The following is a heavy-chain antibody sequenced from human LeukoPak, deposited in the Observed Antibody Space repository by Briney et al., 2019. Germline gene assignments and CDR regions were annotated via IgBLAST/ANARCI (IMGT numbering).Heavy chain of an antibody. CDR1: GYTFTGYY. V-gene: IGHV1-2*02. CDR3: ARGDLITVVRVANYYYYYMDV. J-gene: IGHJ6*03. D-gene: IGHD3-10*01. CDR2: INPNSGGT. Sequence: ASVKVSCKASGYTFTGYYMHWVRQAPGQGLEWMGWINPNSGGTNYAQKFQGRVTMTRDTSIITAHMELSRLRSDDTAVYYCARGDLITVVRVANYYYYYMDVWGKGTTVTISS.